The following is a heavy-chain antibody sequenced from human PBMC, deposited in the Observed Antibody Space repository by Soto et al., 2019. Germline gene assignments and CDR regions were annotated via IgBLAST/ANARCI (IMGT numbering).Heavy chain of an antibody. V-gene: IGHV3-30-3*01. J-gene: IGHJ4*02. Sequence: PGGSLRLSCAASGFTFSSYAMHWVRQAPGKGLEWVAVISYDGSNKYYADSVKGRFTISRDNSKNTLYLQMNSLRAEDTAVYYCARVPSDYGDYFDYWGQGTLVTVSS. D-gene: IGHD4-17*01. CDR1: GFTFSSYA. CDR3: ARVPSDYGDYFDY. CDR2: ISYDGSNK.